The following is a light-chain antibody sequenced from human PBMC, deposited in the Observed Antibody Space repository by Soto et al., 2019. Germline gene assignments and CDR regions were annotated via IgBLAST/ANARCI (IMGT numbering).Light chain of an antibody. J-gene: IGLJ6*01. CDR2: DVS. CDR1: SSDVGDYSY. V-gene: IGLV2-11*01. CDR3: CSYAGSYTFV. Sequence: QSVLTQPRSVSGSPGQSITISCTGTSSDVGDYSYVSWYQQHPGKAPKLIISDVSKRPSGVPDRFSGSKSGNMASLTISGLQAEDEADYYCCSYAGSYTFVFGSGTKLTVL.